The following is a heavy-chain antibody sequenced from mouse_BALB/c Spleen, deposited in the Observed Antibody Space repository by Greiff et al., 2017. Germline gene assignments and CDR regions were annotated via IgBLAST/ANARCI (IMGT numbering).Heavy chain of an antibody. Sequence: VQLQQSGAELAKPGASVKMSCKASGYTFTSYWMHWVKQRPGQGLEWIGYINPSTGYTEYNQKFKDKATLTADKSSSTAYMQLSSLTSEDSAVYYCARSGIYYGNYGAYWGQGTLVTVSA. V-gene: IGHV1-7*01. CDR2: INPSTGYT. D-gene: IGHD2-1*01. CDR1: GYTFTSYW. J-gene: IGHJ3*01. CDR3: ARSGIYYGNYGAY.